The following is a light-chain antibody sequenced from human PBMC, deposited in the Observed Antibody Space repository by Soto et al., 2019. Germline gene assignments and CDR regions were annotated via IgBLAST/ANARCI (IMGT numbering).Light chain of an antibody. J-gene: IGKJ2*03. Sequence: ESVLTQSPGTLSLSPGESATLSCRASQSVSSTYLAWYQQKPGQAPRLLIHAASTRAAGIPDRFSGSRSATDFTLTISRLEPEDFAAYYCQQYGGSPLYRFDQGTRLEIK. CDR1: QSVSSTY. CDR3: QQYGGSPLYR. V-gene: IGKV3-20*01. CDR2: AAS.